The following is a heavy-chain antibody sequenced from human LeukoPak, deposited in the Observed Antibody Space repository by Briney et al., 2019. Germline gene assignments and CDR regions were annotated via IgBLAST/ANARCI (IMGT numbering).Heavy chain of an antibody. J-gene: IGHJ3*02. CDR2: IWYDGSNK. V-gene: IGHV3-33*01. CDR3: ARDSRDYYDSTGAFDI. Sequence: GGSLRLSCAASGVTFSSYGMHWVRQAPGQGLEWVAVIWYDGSNKYYADSVKGRFTISRDNSKNTLYLQMNSLRAEDTAVYYCARDSRDYYDSTGAFDIWGQGTMVTVSS. CDR1: GVTFSSYG. D-gene: IGHD3-22*01.